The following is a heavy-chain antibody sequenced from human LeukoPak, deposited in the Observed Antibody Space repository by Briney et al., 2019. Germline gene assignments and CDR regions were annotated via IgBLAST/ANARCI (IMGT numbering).Heavy chain of an antibody. V-gene: IGHV4-59*01. CDR3: ARISPYKYSYGVIDY. D-gene: IGHD5-18*01. Sequence: SETLSLTCTVSGGSISSYYRSWIRQPPGKGLEWIGYIYYSGSTNYNPSLKSRVTISVDTSKNQFSLKLSSVTAADTAVYYCARISPYKYSYGVIDYWGQGTLFTVSS. CDR2: IYYSGST. CDR1: GGSISSYY. J-gene: IGHJ4*02.